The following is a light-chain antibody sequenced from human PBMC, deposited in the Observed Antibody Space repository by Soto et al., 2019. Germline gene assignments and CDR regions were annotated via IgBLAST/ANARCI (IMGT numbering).Light chain of an antibody. Sequence: EILLTQSPATLSLSPGERATLSWGASQSVSSYLAWYQQKPGQAPRLLIYDASNRATGIPARFSGSGSGTDFTLTISSLEPEDFAVYYCHQYDNWPKTFGQGTRLEIK. J-gene: IGKJ5*01. V-gene: IGKV3-11*01. CDR3: HQYDNWPKT. CDR2: DAS. CDR1: QSVSSY.